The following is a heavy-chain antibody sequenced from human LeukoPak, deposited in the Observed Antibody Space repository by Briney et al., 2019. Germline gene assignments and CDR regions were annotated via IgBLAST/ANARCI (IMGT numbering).Heavy chain of an antibody. CDR1: GFTFSSFA. Sequence: GGSLRLSCAASGFTFSSFAMNWVRQAPGKGLEWVSSVSDSDENTYYADSVKGRFTISRDNSRNTLFLQMDTLRAEDTAVYYCATSTVAKYDYWGQGTLVAVSS. CDR2: VSDSDENT. J-gene: IGHJ4*02. D-gene: IGHD4-11*01. CDR3: ATSTVAKYDY. V-gene: IGHV3-23*01.